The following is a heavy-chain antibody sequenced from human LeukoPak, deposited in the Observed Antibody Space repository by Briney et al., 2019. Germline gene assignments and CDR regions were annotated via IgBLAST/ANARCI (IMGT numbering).Heavy chain of an antibody. D-gene: IGHD6-19*01. V-gene: IGHV3-23*05. CDR1: GFTFSGYA. CDR3: AKGIYSSGWGYFDY. J-gene: IGHJ4*01. CDR2: ISITGSSP. Sequence: GGSLRLSCAASGFTFSGYAMAWVRQAPGKGLEWVSSISITGSSPSYADSVKGRFTVSRDNSKNTLYLQMNSLRAEDTAVYYCAKGIYSSGWGYFDYWGHGTLVTVSS.